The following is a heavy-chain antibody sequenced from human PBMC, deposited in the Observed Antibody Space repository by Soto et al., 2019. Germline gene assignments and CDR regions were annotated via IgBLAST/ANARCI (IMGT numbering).Heavy chain of an antibody. J-gene: IGHJ6*02. Sequence: ASVKVSCKASGYTFTGYYVHWVRQAPGQGLEWMGWINPNSGDTYLAQRFQGRVTMNRDTSIGTAYMELRGLTSDDTTEYYCAKGGAIVAAGTRVYLYNAMDVWGQGTTVTVSS. CDR2: INPNSGDT. CDR3: AKGGAIVAAGTRVYLYNAMDV. V-gene: IGHV1-2*02. CDR1: GYTFTGYY. D-gene: IGHD1-26*01.